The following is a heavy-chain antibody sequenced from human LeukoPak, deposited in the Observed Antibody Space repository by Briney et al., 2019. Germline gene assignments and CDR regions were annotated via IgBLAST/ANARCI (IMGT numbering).Heavy chain of an antibody. CDR2: ISSIDGRT. D-gene: IGHD4-17*01. CDR1: GFTFSSYG. CDR3: AKDIDNGDYVVY. Sequence: GGSLRLSCAASGFTFSSYGMSWVRQAPGEGLEWVSTISSIDGRTYYADSVKDRFTISRDNSKNTLYLQMKSVRAEDTAVYYCAKDIDNGDYVVYWGQGTLVTVS. V-gene: IGHV3-23*01. J-gene: IGHJ4*02.